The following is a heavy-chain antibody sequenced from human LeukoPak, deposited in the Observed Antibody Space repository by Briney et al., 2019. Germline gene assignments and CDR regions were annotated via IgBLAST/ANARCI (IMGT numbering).Heavy chain of an antibody. J-gene: IGHJ6*02. CDR1: GGTFSSYA. CDR3: ARALVYCSSTSCYKTYYYGMDV. V-gene: IGHV1-69*13. CDR2: IIPIFGTA. Sequence: GGSVKVSCKASGGTFSSYAISWVRQAPGQGLEWMGGIIPIFGTANYAQKFQGRVTITADESTSTAYMELSSLRSEDTAVYYCARALVYCSSTSCYKTYYYGMDVWGQGTTVTVSS. D-gene: IGHD2-2*02.